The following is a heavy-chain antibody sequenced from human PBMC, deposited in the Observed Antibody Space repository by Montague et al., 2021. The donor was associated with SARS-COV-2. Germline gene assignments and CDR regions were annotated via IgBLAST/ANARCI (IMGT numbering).Heavy chain of an antibody. J-gene: IGHJ3*02. Sequence: SXTLSLTCSVSGGSISSRNLFWGWIRQPPGKGLEWIGSVYYSGSTYYSPSLKSRITISVDTSKNQFSLRLASVTAADTAVYYCARKGISGADTGSDIWGQGTMVIVSS. D-gene: IGHD1-1*01. CDR1: GGSISSRNLF. V-gene: IGHV4-39*01. CDR3: ARKGISGADTGSDI. CDR2: VYYSGST.